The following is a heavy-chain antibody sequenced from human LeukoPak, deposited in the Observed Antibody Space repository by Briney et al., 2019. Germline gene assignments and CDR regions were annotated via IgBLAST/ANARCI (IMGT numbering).Heavy chain of an antibody. CDR3: ARHDDGYNLSFDY. J-gene: IGHJ4*02. D-gene: IGHD5-24*01. V-gene: IGHV4-59*08. Sequence: SETLSLTCTVSGGSISSYYWSWIRQPPGKGLEWIGYIYYSVSTNYNPSLKSRVTISVDTSKNQFSLKLSSVTAADTAVYYCARHDDGYNLSFDYWGQGTLVTVSS. CDR1: GGSISSYY. CDR2: IYYSVST.